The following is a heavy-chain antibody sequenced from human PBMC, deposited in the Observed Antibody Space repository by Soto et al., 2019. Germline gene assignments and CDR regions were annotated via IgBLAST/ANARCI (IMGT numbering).Heavy chain of an antibody. Sequence: QVQLQQRGAGLLKPSETLSLTCAVYGGSFSGYYWSWIRQPPGKGLEWIGEINHSGSTNYNPSLKSRVTISVDTSKNQFSLKLSSVTAADTAVYYCASPPGGSLGYFDLWGRGTLVTVSS. CDR3: ASPPGGSLGYFDL. CDR2: INHSGST. J-gene: IGHJ2*01. D-gene: IGHD3-10*01. V-gene: IGHV4-34*01. CDR1: GGSFSGYY.